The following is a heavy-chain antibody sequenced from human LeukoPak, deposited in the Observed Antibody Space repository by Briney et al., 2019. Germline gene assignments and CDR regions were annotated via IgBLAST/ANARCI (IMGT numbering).Heavy chain of an antibody. Sequence: RASETLSLTCTVSGGSISNYYWGWIRQPPGKGLEWIASMYYSGGTYYNPSLKSRVTISADTSKNQFSLKLSSVTAADTAVYYCARGKPGIAAAGTGFDYWGQGTLVTVSS. CDR3: ARGKPGIAAAGTGFDY. J-gene: IGHJ4*02. CDR2: MYYSGGT. V-gene: IGHV4-39*01. CDR1: GGSISNYY. D-gene: IGHD6-13*01.